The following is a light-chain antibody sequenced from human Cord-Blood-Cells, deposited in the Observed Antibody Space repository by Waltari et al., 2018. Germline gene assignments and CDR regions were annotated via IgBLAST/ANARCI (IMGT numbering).Light chain of an antibody. CDR2: GNS. Sequence: QSVLTPPPSVSGAPGQRVTISCTGSSSNIGAGSDIPWYQQLPGTAPKLLIYGNSNRPSGVPDRFSGSKSGTSASLAITGLQAEDEADYYCQSYDSSLSGSVFGGGTKLTVL. J-gene: IGLJ2*01. CDR1: SSNIGAGSD. CDR3: QSYDSSLSGSV. V-gene: IGLV1-40*01.